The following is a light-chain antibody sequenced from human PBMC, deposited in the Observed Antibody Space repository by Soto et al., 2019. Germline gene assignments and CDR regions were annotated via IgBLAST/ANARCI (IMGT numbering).Light chain of an antibody. CDR2: HSS. J-gene: IGKJ2*01. V-gene: IGKV1-33*01. CDR3: QQYDSFPRT. Sequence: DILMTQSPSSLSASVGDRVTITCQASQDITKYLNWYQQKSGKAPKLLIYHSSNLETGVPSRFRGSGSGTHFSFTISSLQPEDIATYLCQQYDSFPRTFGQGTRLDLK. CDR1: QDITKY.